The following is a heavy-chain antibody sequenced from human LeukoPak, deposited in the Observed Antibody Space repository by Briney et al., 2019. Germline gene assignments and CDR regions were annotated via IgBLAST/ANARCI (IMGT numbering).Heavy chain of an antibody. D-gene: IGHD6-13*01. CDR3: ASIAAAGTSLDY. J-gene: IGHJ4*02. CDR1: GYTLTDHH. CDR2: INPNSGGA. V-gene: IGHV1-2*02. Sequence: GASVKVSCKASGYTLTDHHLIWVRQAPGQGLEWMGWINPNSGGANYAQKFQGRVTMTRDTSISTAYMELSRLRSDDTAVYYCASIAAAGTSLDYGGQGTLVTVSS.